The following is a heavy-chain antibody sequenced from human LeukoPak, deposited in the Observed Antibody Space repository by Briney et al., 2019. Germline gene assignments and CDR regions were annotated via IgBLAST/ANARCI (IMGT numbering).Heavy chain of an antibody. Sequence: GESLKISFKGSGXSFTSYCIGWVRQMPGKDLEWMGIIYPGDSETRYSPSFQGLVTISADKSFSTAYLQWSSLKASDTAMYFCARSTTSWYEFDYWGQGTLITVSS. CDR3: ARSTTSWYEFDY. D-gene: IGHD2-2*01. CDR2: IYPGDSET. V-gene: IGHV5-51*01. J-gene: IGHJ4*02. CDR1: GXSFTSYC.